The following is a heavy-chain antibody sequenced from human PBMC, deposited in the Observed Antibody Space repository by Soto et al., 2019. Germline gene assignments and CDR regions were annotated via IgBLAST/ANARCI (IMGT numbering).Heavy chain of an antibody. CDR1: EFTFNIYA. V-gene: IGHV3-23*01. Sequence: GGSLRLSCAASEFTFNIYAMSWVRQAPGKGLEWVSALSGSGDSRFYADSVKGRFTVSRDNSKNTLFLQMNSLRAEDTAVYYCAKGSSGVYYFDSWGQGTLVTVSS. CDR2: LSGSGDSR. J-gene: IGHJ4*02. D-gene: IGHD6-19*01. CDR3: AKGSSGVYYFDS.